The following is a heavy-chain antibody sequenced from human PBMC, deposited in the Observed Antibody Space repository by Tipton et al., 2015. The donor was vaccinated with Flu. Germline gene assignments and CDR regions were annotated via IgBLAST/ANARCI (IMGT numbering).Heavy chain of an antibody. CDR2: IHYSGSP. CDR3: ARVSPRRVTAIVVVMLPEGYFDY. J-gene: IGHJ4*02. V-gene: IGHV4-38-2*02. D-gene: IGHD3-22*01. CDR1: GDSMRSDYF. Sequence: TLSLTCTVSGDSMRSDYFWGWIRQAPGKGLEWIGNIHYSGSPHYNPSLKSRVTISVDTSKNQFSLRLSSVTAADTAVYYCARVSPRRVTAIVVVMLPEGYFDYWGQGTLVSVSS.